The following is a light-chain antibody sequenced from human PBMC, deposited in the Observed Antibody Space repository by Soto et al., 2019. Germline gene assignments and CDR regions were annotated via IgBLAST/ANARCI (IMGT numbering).Light chain of an antibody. CDR2: EVN. V-gene: IGLV2-23*02. CDR1: SSDVGTYNL. J-gene: IGLJ1*01. Sequence: QSALAQPASVSGSPGQSVTVSCTGSSSDVGTYNLVSWYQQHPGKVPKRLIYEVNKRPSGVSNRFSGSKSGNTASLTISGLQAEDEADYYCCSYAGSSTYYVFGTGTMVTVL. CDR3: CSYAGSSTYYV.